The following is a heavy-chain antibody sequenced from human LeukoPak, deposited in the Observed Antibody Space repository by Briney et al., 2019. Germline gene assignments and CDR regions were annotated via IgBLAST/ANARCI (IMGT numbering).Heavy chain of an antibody. D-gene: IGHD6-19*01. J-gene: IGHJ5*02. Sequence: SGGSLRLSCAASGFTFSSYWMSWVRQAPGKGLEWVANIEQDGSEKYYVDSVKGRFTISRDDAKNSLYLQMNSLRAEDTAVYYCARSSGWYQNWFDPWGQGTLVTVSS. CDR2: IEQDGSEK. CDR3: ARSSGWYQNWFDP. V-gene: IGHV3-7*01. CDR1: GFTFSSYW.